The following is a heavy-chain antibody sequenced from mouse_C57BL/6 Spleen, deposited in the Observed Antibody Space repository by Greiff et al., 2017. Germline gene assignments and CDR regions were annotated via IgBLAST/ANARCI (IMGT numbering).Heavy chain of an antibody. CDR2: ISDGGSYT. D-gene: IGHD2-1*01. CDR1: GFTFSSYA. Sequence: EVKLVESGGGLVKPGGSLKLSCVASGFTFSSYAMSWVRQTPEKRLEWVATISDGGSYTYYPDNVKGRFTISRDNAKNNLYLQMSHLKSEDTAMYYCARDVPLYGNGGIDYWGQGTTLTVSS. CDR3: ARDVPLYGNGGIDY. J-gene: IGHJ2*01. V-gene: IGHV5-4*01.